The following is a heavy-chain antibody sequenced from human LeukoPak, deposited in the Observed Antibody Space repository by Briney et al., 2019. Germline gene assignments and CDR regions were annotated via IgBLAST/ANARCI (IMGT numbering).Heavy chain of an antibody. CDR1: GGSISSYY. D-gene: IGHD3-22*01. CDR2: IYYSGST. Sequence: SETLSLTCTVSGGSISSYYWSWIRQPPGKGLEWIRYIYYSGSTNYNPSLKSRVTISVDTSKNQFSLKLSSVTAADTAVYYCARVMIVVGLDAFDIWGQGTMVTVSS. J-gene: IGHJ3*02. V-gene: IGHV4-59*01. CDR3: ARVMIVVGLDAFDI.